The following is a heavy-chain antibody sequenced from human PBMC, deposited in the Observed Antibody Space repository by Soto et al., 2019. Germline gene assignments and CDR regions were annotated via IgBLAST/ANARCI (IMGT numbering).Heavy chain of an antibody. CDR1: GGSIISGDYY. D-gene: IGHD2-2*01. CDR3: ASYYCSSTRCPGVDV. J-gene: IGHJ6*02. CDR2: IYYRRSS. Sequence: QVQLQESGPGLVKPTQTLSLISTVSGGSIISGDYYWSWIREPPGKGLEWIGYIYYRRSSYYNASLKSRVSILLDTSKNPFSLKLSSVTAADTAVYYCASYYCSSTRCPGVDVWGQGPTVTVSS. V-gene: IGHV4-30-4*01.